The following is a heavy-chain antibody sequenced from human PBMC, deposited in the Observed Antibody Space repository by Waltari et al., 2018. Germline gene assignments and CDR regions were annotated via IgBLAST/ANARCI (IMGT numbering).Heavy chain of an antibody. Sequence: QVQLQESGPGLVKPSGTLSLTCAVSGGSISSSNWWSWVRQPPGKGLEWIGEIYHSGGPTYNPPLKGRSTISVAKSKTQSSRKLSSVTAADPAVNYCARGYSSSWLGRGYFDYWGQGTLVTVSS. J-gene: IGHJ4*02. CDR3: ARGYSSSWLGRGYFDY. CDR1: GGSISSSNW. D-gene: IGHD6-13*01. V-gene: IGHV4-4*02. CDR2: IYHSGGP.